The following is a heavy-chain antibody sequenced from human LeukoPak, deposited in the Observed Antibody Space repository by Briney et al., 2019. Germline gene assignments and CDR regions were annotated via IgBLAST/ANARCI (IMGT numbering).Heavy chain of an antibody. CDR3: ARGPPAKPGTGYYYGMDV. CDR1: GGSFSGYY. J-gene: IGHJ6*02. V-gene: IGHV4-34*01. D-gene: IGHD2-2*01. Sequence: SESLSLTCAVYGGSFSGYYWSWIRQPPGKGLEWIGEINHSGSTNYNPSLKSRVTISVDMSKNQFSLKLSSVTAADTAVYYCARGPPAKPGTGYYYGMDVWGQGTTVTVSS. CDR2: INHSGST.